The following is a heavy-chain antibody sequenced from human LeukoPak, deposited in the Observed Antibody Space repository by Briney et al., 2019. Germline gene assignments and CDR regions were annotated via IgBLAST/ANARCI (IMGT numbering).Heavy chain of an antibody. CDR3: ARGYSGSYYFDY. Sequence: PGGSLRLSCAASGFTFSSYWMTWVRQAPGKGLEWVASIKQDGSEKFYVDSVKGRFTISRDNAKNTLYLQMNSLRAEDTAVYYCARGYSGSYYFDYWGQGTLVTVSS. CDR2: IKQDGSEK. V-gene: IGHV3-7*01. D-gene: IGHD1-26*01. J-gene: IGHJ4*02. CDR1: GFTFSSYW.